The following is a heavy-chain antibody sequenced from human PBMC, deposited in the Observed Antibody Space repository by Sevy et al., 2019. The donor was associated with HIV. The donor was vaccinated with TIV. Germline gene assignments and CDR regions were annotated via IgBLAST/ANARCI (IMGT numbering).Heavy chain of an antibody. CDR3: EKGGQWLVRDWFDP. CDR1: GFTFSSYG. D-gene: IGHD6-19*01. J-gene: IGHJ5*02. V-gene: IGHV3-30*18. Sequence: GGSLRLSCAASGFTFSSYGMHWVRQAPGKGLDWVTVISYDGSNKYYADSVKGRFTISSDNSENTLYLQMNSLRVEDTAVYYCEKGGQWLVRDWFDPWGQGTLVTVSS. CDR2: ISYDGSNK.